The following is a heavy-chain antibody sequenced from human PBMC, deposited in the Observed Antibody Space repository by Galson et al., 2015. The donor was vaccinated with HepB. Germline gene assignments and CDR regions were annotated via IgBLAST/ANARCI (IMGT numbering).Heavy chain of an antibody. CDR2: IYSGGST. D-gene: IGHD3-16*01. CDR1: GFTVSRKY. V-gene: IGHV3-53*04. Sequence: SLRLSCAASGFTVSRKYMTWVRQAPGKGLEWVSVIYSGGSTYYADSVKGRFTISRHNSKNTLYLQMNSLRGEDTAVYYCARGGSRPDYYGMDVWGQGTTVTVSS. J-gene: IGHJ6*02. CDR3: ARGGSRPDYYGMDV.